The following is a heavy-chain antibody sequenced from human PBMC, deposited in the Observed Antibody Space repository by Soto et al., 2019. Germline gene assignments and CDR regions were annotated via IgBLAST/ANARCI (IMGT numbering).Heavy chain of an antibody. Sequence: ASVKVSCKASGYTFTGYYMHWVRQAPGQGLEWMGWINPNSGGTNYAQKFQGWVTMTRDTSISTAYMELSRLRSDDTAVYYCARGEVDNWNDFDYWGQGTLVTVSS. J-gene: IGHJ4*02. CDR1: GYTFTGYY. CDR3: ARGEVDNWNDFDY. V-gene: IGHV1-2*04. CDR2: INPNSGGT. D-gene: IGHD1-1*01.